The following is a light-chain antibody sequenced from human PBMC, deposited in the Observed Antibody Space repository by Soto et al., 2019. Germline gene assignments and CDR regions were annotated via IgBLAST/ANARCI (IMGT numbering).Light chain of an antibody. CDR2: DAS. J-gene: IGKJ1*01. Sequence: IVMTQTPLSLSVAPGQPASISCKSSESLLHSDGKTYLYWYLQKPGKAPNLLIYDASSLEGGVPSRFSGSGSETEFTLTISGLQPDDFATYYCQQYISGWTFGQGTKVDIK. CDR3: QQYISGWT. V-gene: IGKV2-29*03. CDR1: ESLLHSDGKTY.